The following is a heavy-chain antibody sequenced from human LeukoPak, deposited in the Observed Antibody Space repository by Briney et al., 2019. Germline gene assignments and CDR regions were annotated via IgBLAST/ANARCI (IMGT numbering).Heavy chain of an antibody. CDR2: ISGSGGST. CDR3: TKGDGSGSPDPY. CDR1: GFTFSSYE. Sequence: GGSLRLSCAASGFTFSSYEMNWVRQAPGKGLGWVSAISGSGGSTYYADSVKGRFTISRDNSKNTLYLQMNSLRAEDTAVYYCTKGDGSGSPDPYWGQGTLVTVSS. D-gene: IGHD3-10*01. V-gene: IGHV3-23*01. J-gene: IGHJ4*02.